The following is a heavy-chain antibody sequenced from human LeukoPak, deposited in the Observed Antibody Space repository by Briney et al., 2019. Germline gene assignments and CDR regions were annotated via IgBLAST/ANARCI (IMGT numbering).Heavy chain of an antibody. D-gene: IGHD4-17*01. CDR3: ARDRSGDYGDNWFDP. Sequence: SETLSLICIVSGDSISTYYWSWIRQPPGKGLEWIGYVYYTGSTNYNPSLKSRVTISVDTSKNQFSLKLSSVTAADTAVYYCARDRSGDYGDNWFDPWGQGTLVTVSS. CDR2: VYYTGST. V-gene: IGHV4-59*01. CDR1: GDSISTYY. J-gene: IGHJ5*02.